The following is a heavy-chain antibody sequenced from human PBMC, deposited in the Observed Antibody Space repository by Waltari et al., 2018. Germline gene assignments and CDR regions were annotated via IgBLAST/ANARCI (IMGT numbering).Heavy chain of an antibody. CDR2: IIPMFHST. J-gene: IGHJ6*02. D-gene: IGHD2-2*01. CDR1: GSSFSTDA. CDR3: ARLFCSTTRCYEARDYYYGMDV. Sequence: QVQLVQSGADVKKPGSSVKVSCKASGSSFSTDAVSWVRQAHGQGLEWMGGIIPMFHSTKYAQKFQGRVSITADESTSTVHMELNSLRSEDTAVYYCARLFCSTTRCYEARDYYYGMDVWGQGTTVTVSS. V-gene: IGHV1-69*13.